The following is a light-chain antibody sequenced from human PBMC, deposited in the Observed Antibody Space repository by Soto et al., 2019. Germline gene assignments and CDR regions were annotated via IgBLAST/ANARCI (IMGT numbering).Light chain of an antibody. CDR2: KSS. CDR3: QQYYSYSWT. CDR1: QSISIW. V-gene: IGKV1-5*03. Sequence: DIQMTQSPSTLSASIGDRVTITCRASQSISIWLAWYQQKPGKAPKLLIYKSSSLESGVPSRFSGSGSGTEFTLTISSLQPDDIATYYCQQYYSYSWTFGQGTTVEIK. J-gene: IGKJ1*01.